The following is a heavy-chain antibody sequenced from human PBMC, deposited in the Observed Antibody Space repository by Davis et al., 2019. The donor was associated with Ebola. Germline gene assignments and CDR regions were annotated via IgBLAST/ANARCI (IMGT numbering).Heavy chain of an antibody. V-gene: IGHV1-18*01. D-gene: IGHD2-2*01. CDR3: ARDAGYDPDAFDI. J-gene: IGHJ3*02. CDR2: ISAYNGNT. Sequence: ASVKVSCKVSGYTLTELSMHWVRQAPGKGLEWMGWISAYNGNTNYAQKLQGRVTMTTDTSTSTGYMELRRLRSEDTAVYYCARDAGYDPDAFDIWGQGTVVTVSS. CDR1: GYTLTELS.